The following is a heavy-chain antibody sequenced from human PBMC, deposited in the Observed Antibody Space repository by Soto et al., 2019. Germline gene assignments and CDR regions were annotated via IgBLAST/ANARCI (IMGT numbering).Heavy chain of an antibody. D-gene: IGHD6-25*01. Sequence: SETLSLTCVVSGYSFNSVHFCGWIRQPPGKGLQWVGSLSQNGGTYRNPSLRSRVTLSVDTSNNQFSLKLTAVTAADAAWYYFEAATMPGARFYGMDVWGQGSQVPVSS. CDR1: GYSFNSVHF. J-gene: IGHJ6*02. V-gene: IGHV4-38-2*01. CDR3: EAATMPGARFYGMDV. CDR2: LSQNGGT.